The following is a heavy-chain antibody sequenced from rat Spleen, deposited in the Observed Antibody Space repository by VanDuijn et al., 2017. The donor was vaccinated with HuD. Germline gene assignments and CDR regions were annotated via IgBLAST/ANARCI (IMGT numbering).Heavy chain of an antibody. CDR1: GFSLTSYN. J-gene: IGHJ2*01. Sequence: QVQLKESGPGLVQPSQTLSLTCTVSGFSLTSYNVHWVRQPTGKGLEWMGVIWTGGTTDYSSALKSRLSISRDTSRSQVFLKMNSLQTDDTGTYYCTRDEDRGTDYWGQGVMVTVSS. CDR2: IWTGGTT. D-gene: IGHD4-3*01. V-gene: IGHV2-30*01. CDR3: TRDEDRGTDY.